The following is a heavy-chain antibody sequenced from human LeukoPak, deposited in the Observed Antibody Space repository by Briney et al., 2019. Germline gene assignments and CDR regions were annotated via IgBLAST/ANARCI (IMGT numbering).Heavy chain of an antibody. CDR1: GFTFTSST. J-gene: IGHJ6*02. CDR2: IVVGSGNT. V-gene: IGHV1-58*02. CDR3: AAVRSPYYYYGMDV. Sequence: SVKVSCKASGFTFTSSTMQWVRQARGQRLEWIGWIVVGSGNTHYAQKFQERVTITRDMSTGTAYMELSSLRSEDTAVYYCAAVRSPYYYYGMDVWGQGTTVTVSS.